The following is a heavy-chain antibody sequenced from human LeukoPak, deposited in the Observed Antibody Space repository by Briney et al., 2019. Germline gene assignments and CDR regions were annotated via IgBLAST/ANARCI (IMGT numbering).Heavy chain of an antibody. D-gene: IGHD5/OR15-5a*01. J-gene: IGHJ6*03. Sequence: SETLSLTCTVSGGSISSHYWIWIRQSPEKGLEWIGDISSSGSTGYNLSLRSRVTISLDTSKNQFSLNLSSVTAADTAVYYCARGARRGFYAFFYMDVWGKGTTVTVSS. CDR3: ARGARRGFYAFFYMDV. CDR1: GGSISSHY. CDR2: ISSSGST. V-gene: IGHV4-59*11.